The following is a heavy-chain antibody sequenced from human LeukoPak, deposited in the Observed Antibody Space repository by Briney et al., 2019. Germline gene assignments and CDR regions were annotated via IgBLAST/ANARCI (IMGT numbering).Heavy chain of an antibody. J-gene: IGHJ5*02. D-gene: IGHD3-3*01. Sequence: SETLSLTCAVYGGSFSGYYWSWIRQPPGKGLEWIGEINHSGSTNYNPSLKSRVTTSVDTSKNQFSLKLSSVTAADTAVYYCARGPRYDFWSGYFAWFDPWGQGTLVTVSS. V-gene: IGHV4-34*01. CDR3: ARGPRYDFWSGYFAWFDP. CDR1: GGSFSGYY. CDR2: INHSGST.